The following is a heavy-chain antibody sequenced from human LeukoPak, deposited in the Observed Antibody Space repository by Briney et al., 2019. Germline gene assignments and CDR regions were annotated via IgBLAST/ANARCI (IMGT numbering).Heavy chain of an antibody. CDR2: IDRDGGSE. CDR1: GFNFSDSW. V-gene: IGHV3-74*01. J-gene: IGHJ5*02. CDR3: TTDPREVPFDP. D-gene: IGHD1-1*01. Sequence: GGSLRLSCVASGFNFSDSWMHWVRQAPGRGLVWVSRIDRDGGSETYADSVKGRFAISRDNAKNSLYLQMNSLRVEDTAVYYCTTDPREVPFDPWGQGTLVTVSS.